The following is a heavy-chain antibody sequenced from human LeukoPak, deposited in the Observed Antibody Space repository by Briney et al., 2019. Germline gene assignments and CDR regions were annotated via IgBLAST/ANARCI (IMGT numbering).Heavy chain of an antibody. J-gene: IGHJ3*01. Sequence: PSETLSLTCAVYGGSLSGYYWSWIRQPPGKGLEWIGEINHSGSTNYNPSLKSRVTISVDTSKNQFSLKLSSVTAADTAVYYCAIRYDSSSSWSEDWGQGTMVTVSS. CDR3: AIRYDSSSSWSED. V-gene: IGHV4-34*01. CDR2: INHSGST. CDR1: GGSLSGYY. D-gene: IGHD6-13*01.